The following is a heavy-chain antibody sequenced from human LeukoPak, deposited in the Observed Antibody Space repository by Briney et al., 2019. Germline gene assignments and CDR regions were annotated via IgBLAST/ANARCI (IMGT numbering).Heavy chain of an antibody. V-gene: IGHV3-49*04. J-gene: IGHJ4*02. D-gene: IGHD3-22*01. Sequence: PGRSLRLSCTASGITFGDYAMSWVRQAPGKGLEWVGFIRSKAYGGTTEYAASVKGRFTISRDDSNSIAYLQMNSLKTEDTAVYYCTRGIPSSGSDFDYWGQGTLVTVSS. CDR2: IRSKAYGGTT. CDR1: GITFGDYA. CDR3: TRGIPSSGSDFDY.